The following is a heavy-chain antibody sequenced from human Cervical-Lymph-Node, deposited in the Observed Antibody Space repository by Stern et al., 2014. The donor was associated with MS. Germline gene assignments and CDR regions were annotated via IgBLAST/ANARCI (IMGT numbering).Heavy chain of an antibody. J-gene: IGHJ6*02. Sequence: QLQLQESGPGLVKPSQTLSLTCTVSGGSIRSDYYWTWIRQHPGKGLEWIGYMFHSGATYYNPSLQSRVSMSLDTSQNQFSLRLKSVTVADTAVYFCTRQSSAARPLGGLDVWGQGTTVTVSS. CDR1: GGSIRSDYY. CDR2: MFHSGAT. D-gene: IGHD6-6*01. CDR3: TRQSSAARPLGGLDV. V-gene: IGHV4-31*03.